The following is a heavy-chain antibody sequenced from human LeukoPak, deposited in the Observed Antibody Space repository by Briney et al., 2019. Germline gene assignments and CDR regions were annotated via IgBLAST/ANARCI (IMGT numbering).Heavy chain of an antibody. D-gene: IGHD1-26*01. CDR2: ISYDGTNK. CDR1: GFTFSNYA. J-gene: IGHJ5*02. V-gene: IGHV3-30-3*01. CDR3: VRGVGVSRFNYFDP. Sequence: PGRSLRLSCAASGFTFSNYAMHWVRQAPGKGLEWVAVISYDGTNKYYADSVKGRFTISRDNSKNTLYLQMNSLRDDDTAVYYCVRGVGVSRFNYFDPWGQGTLVTVSS.